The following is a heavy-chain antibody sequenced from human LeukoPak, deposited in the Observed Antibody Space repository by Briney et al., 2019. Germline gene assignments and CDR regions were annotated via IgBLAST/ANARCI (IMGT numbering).Heavy chain of an antibody. CDR1: GGSISSGSYY. V-gene: IGHV4-61*02. D-gene: IGHD4-23*01. CDR3: ARERWLFDY. CDR2: VYTSGST. Sequence: SQTLSLTCTVSGGSISSGSYYWSWIRQPAGKGLEWIGRVYTSGSTNYNPSLKSRVTISVDTSKNQFSLKLSSVTAADTAVYYCARERWLFDYWGQGTLVTVSS. J-gene: IGHJ4*02.